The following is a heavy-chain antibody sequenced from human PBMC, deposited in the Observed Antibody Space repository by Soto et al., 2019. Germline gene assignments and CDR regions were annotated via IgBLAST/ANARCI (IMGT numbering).Heavy chain of an antibody. CDR1: GFTFSSYS. V-gene: IGHV3-21*01. J-gene: IGHJ6*02. CDR2: ISSSSSYI. Sequence: GGSLRLSCAASGFTFSSYSMNWVRQAPGKGLEWVSSISSSSSYIYYADSVKGRFTISRDNAKNSLYLQMNSLRAEDTAVYYCARDRTGYGDYYYYGMDVWGQGTTVTVSS. CDR3: ARDRTGYGDYYYYGMDV. D-gene: IGHD4-17*01.